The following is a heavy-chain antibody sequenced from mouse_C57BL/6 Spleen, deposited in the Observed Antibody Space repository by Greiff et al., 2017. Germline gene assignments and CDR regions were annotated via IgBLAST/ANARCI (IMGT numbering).Heavy chain of an antibody. CDR3: AKGGYDSYYAMDY. D-gene: IGHD2-4*01. J-gene: IGHJ4*01. CDR2: IWRGGST. CDR1: GFSLTSYG. V-gene: IGHV2-5*01. Sequence: VKLMESGPGLVQPSQSLSITCTVSGFSLTSYGVHWVRQSPGKGLEWLGVIWRGGSTDYNAAFMSRLSITKDNSKSQVFFKMNSLQADDTAIYYCAKGGYDSYYAMDYWGQGTSVTVSS.